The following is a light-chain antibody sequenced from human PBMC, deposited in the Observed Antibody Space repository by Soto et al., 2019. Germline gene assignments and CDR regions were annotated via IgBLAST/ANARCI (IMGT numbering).Light chain of an antibody. J-gene: IGKJ3*01. V-gene: IGKV1-13*02. CDR2: DAS. CDR1: QGISSA. CDR3: QQFNSDPFT. Sequence: AIQLTQSPSSLSASVGDRVTITCRASQGISSALAWYQQKPGKAPKLLIYDASSLESGVPSRFSGSGSGTDVTLTISSLQPEDVATYYCQQFNSDPFTFGPGTKVDIK.